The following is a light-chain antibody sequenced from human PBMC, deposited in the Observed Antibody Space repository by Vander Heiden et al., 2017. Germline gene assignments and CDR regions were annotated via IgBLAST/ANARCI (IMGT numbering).Light chain of an antibody. J-gene: IGLJ2*01. Sequence: QSALTQPASMSGSPGPSITISCHGSSSDVGGYNYLSWYQQHPGKAPKLIIYDVTKRPSGVSNRFSASKSGNTASLTISGLQAEDEADYYCSSYTTSSTLVFGGGTKLTVL. CDR1: SSDVGGYNY. CDR3: SSYTTSSTLV. CDR2: DVT. V-gene: IGLV2-14*01.